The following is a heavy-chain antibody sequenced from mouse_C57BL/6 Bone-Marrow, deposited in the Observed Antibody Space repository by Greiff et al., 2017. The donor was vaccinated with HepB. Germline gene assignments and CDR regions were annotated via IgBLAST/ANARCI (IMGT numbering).Heavy chain of an antibody. J-gene: IGHJ1*03. CDR3: ARTYYGSSLYGYFDV. Sequence: VQLQQSGPVLVKPGASVKMSCKASGYTFTDYYMNWVKQSHGKSLEWIGVINPYNGGTSYNQKFKGKATLTVDKSSSTAYMELNSLTSEDSAVYYCARTYYGSSLYGYFDVWGTGTTVTVSS. D-gene: IGHD1-1*01. CDR2: INPYNGGT. CDR1: GYTFTDYY. V-gene: IGHV1-19*01.